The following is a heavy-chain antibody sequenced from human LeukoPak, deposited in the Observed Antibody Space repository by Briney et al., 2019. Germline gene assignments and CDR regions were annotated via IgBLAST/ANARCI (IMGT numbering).Heavy chain of an antibody. V-gene: IGHV4-34*01. CDR3: ARGHVDTAMARHFDY. D-gene: IGHD5-18*01. J-gene: IGHJ4*02. CDR2: IYYSGST. Sequence: PSETLSLTCAVYGGSFSGYYWSWIRQPPGKGLEWIGSIYYSGSTYYNPSLKSRVTISVDTSKNQFSLKLSSVTAADTAVYYCARGHVDTAMARHFDYWGQGTLVTVSS. CDR1: GGSFSGYY.